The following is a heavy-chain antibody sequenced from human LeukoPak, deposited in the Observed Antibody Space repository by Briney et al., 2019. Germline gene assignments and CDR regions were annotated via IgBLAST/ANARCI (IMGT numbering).Heavy chain of an antibody. CDR1: GFTFSSYW. CDR3: ARKNGLDV. J-gene: IGHJ6*02. CDR2: IKQDGSEK. Sequence: GGSLRLSCIVSGFTFSSYWMSWVRQAPGKGLEWVANIKQDGSEKYYVDSVKGRFTISRDNAKNSLYLQMNSLRAEDTAMYYCARKNGLDVWGQGTTVTVSS. V-gene: IGHV3-7*01.